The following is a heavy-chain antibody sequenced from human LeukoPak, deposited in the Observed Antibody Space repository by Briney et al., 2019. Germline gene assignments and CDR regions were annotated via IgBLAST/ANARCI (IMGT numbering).Heavy chain of an antibody. CDR2: ISWNSGSI. J-gene: IGHJ3*02. CDR1: GFTFDDYA. D-gene: IGHD4-17*01. V-gene: IGHV3-9*01. Sequence: GGSPRLSCAASGFTFDDYAMHWVRQAPGKGLEWVSGISWNSGSIGYADSVKGRFTISRDNAKNSLYLQMISLRAEDTALYYCAKESDYGDYVLAFDIWGQGTMVTVSS. CDR3: AKESDYGDYVLAFDI.